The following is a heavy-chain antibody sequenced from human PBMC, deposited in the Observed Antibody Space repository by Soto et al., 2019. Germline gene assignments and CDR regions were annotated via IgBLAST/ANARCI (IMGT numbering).Heavy chain of an antibody. Sequence: PGEPLKFSCKGPGYSFTSYWIGWVRQMPGKGLEWMGIIYPGDSDTRYSPSFQGQVTISADKSISTAYLQWSSLKASDTAMYYCARPYSSGWYYFDHWGQGTLVTVSS. CDR2: IYPGDSDT. J-gene: IGHJ4*02. CDR3: ARPYSSGWYYFDH. CDR1: GYSFTSYW. D-gene: IGHD6-19*01. V-gene: IGHV5-51*01.